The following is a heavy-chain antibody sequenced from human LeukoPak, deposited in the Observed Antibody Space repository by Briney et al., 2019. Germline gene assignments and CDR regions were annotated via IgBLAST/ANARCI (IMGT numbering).Heavy chain of an antibody. CDR2: IYYSGST. CDR3: ARYEKYYFDY. D-gene: IGHD3-3*01. V-gene: IGHV4-59*01. CDR1: GGSFSSYY. J-gene: IGHJ4*02. Sequence: SETLSLTCTVSGGSFSSYYWTWIRQPPGKGLEWIGYIYYSGSTDYNSSLKSRVTISVDTSKKQFSLKLSSVTAADTAVYYCARYEKYYFDYWGQGTLVTVSS.